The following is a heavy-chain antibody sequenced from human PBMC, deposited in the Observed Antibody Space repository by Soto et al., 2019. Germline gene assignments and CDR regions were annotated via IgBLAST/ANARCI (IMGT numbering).Heavy chain of an antibody. CDR2: LYHSGST. J-gene: IGHJ4*02. CDR3: ARNSYYDFWSGYQRGFDF. V-gene: IGHV4-38-2*01. D-gene: IGHD3-3*01. Sequence: SETLSLTCAVSGYPISSGYYWGWIRQSPGKGLEWIGSLYHSGSTYYNPSLKSRVTISVDSSKNQFSLKLSSVTAADTAVYYCARNSYYDFWSGYQRGFDFWGQGTLVTVS. CDR1: GYPISSGYY.